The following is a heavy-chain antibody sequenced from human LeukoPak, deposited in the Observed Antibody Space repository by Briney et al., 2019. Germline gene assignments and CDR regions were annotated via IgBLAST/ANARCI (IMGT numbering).Heavy chain of an antibody. CDR3: ARGTGYSVFDY. J-gene: IGHJ4*02. Sequence: GGSLRLSCAASGFTFSTYWMHWVRQAPGKGLLWVSRIKSDGITTIYADSVKGRFTISRDNAKNTLYLQMNSLRAEDTAMYYCARGTGYSVFDYWGQGTLVTVSS. V-gene: IGHV3-74*01. D-gene: IGHD6-13*01. CDR2: IKSDGITT. CDR1: GFTFSTYW.